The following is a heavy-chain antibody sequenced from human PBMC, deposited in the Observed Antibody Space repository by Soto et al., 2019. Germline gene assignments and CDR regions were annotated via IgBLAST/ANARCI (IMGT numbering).Heavy chain of an antibody. CDR3: ARSTGRALYGSGSLDV. V-gene: IGHV1-69*01. D-gene: IGHD3-10*01. J-gene: IGHJ6*02. CDR2: IIPIFGTA. Sequence: QVQLVQSGAEVKKPGSSVKVSCKASGGTFSSYAISWVRQAPGQGLEWMGGIIPIFGTANYAQKFQGRVMITADESTSTAYMELSSLRSEDTAVYYFARSTGRALYGSGSLDVWGQGTTVTVSS. CDR1: GGTFSSYA.